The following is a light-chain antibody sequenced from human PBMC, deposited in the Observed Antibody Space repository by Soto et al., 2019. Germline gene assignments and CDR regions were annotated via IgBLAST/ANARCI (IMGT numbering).Light chain of an antibody. CDR1: QSVSSSN. Sequence: DIVLTQSPGTLSLSPGERATLSCRASQSVSSSNLAWYQQKPAQAPRLLIYAASRRAPGIPERFSGSGSGTDFTLTISSLEPEDFAVYYCQQYLNSPQTLGQGTKVDTK. V-gene: IGKV3-20*01. J-gene: IGKJ1*01. CDR3: QQYLNSPQT. CDR2: AAS.